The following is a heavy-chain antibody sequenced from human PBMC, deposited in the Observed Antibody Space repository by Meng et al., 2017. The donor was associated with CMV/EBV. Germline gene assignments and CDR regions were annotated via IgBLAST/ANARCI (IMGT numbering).Heavy chain of an antibody. D-gene: IGHD3-3*01. V-gene: IGHV3-20*04. CDR1: GFTFDDYG. J-gene: IGHJ6*02. CDR3: ARDFWSGSKDV. Sequence: GESLISCAASGFTFDDYGMSWVRQAPGKGLEWVSGINWNGGSTGYADSVKGRFTISRDNAKNSLYLQMNSLRAEDTALYYCARDFWSGSKDVWGQGTTVTVSS. CDR2: INWNGGST.